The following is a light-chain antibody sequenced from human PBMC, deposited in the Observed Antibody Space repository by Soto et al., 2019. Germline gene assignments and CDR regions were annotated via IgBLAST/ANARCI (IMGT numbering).Light chain of an antibody. CDR1: SSDVGYYNY. Sequence: QSVLTQPPSASGSPGQSVTISCTGTSSDVGYYNYVSWYQQHPGKAPKLIIYEVTKRPSGVPDRFSVSKSGYTASLTVSGLQAEDEADYYCSSYAASDSYVFGTGTKLTVL. V-gene: IGLV2-8*01. CDR2: EVT. CDR3: SSYAASDSYV. J-gene: IGLJ1*01.